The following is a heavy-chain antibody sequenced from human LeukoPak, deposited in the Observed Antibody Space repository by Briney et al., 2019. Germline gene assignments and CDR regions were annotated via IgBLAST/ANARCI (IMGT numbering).Heavy chain of an antibody. J-gene: IGHJ3*02. CDR1: RFTLSSYA. V-gene: IGHV3-30*09. Sequence: GGSLRLSCAASRFTLSSYAMHWVRQAPGRGLEWVALISYDGSNKYYADSVKGRFAISRDNSKNTVYLHMNSLRAEDTAVYYFAKDPGGVALGYSGGRSVILRSVIGFTANDAFDIWGQGTMVTVSS. CDR3: AKDPGGVALGYSGGRSVILRSVIGFTANDAFDI. D-gene: IGHD3-16*01. CDR2: ISYDGSNK.